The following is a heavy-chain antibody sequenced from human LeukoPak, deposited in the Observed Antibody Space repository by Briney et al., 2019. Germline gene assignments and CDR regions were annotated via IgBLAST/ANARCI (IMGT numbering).Heavy chain of an antibody. V-gene: IGHV3-23*01. Sequence: PGGSLRLSCAASGFTFSSYAMSWVRQAPGKGLEWISAISGSGGSTYYADSVKGRFTISRDNSKNTLYLQTNSLRTADTSVTVRARTSSSWYAGDYWGQRTLVTVSS. CDR1: GFTFSSYA. J-gene: IGHJ4*02. CDR3: ARTSSSWYAGDY. D-gene: IGHD6-13*01. CDR2: ISGSGGST.